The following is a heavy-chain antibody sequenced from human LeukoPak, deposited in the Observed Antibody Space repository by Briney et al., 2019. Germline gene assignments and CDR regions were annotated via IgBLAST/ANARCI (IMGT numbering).Heavy chain of an antibody. Sequence: PGGSLRLSCAASGFTFSSYGMHWVRQAPGKGLEWVAVISYDGSNKYYADSVKGRFTISRDNSKNTPYLQMNSLRAEDTAVYYCAKWGNDGDYWGQGTLVTVSS. CDR2: ISYDGSNK. CDR1: GFTFSSYG. J-gene: IGHJ4*02. D-gene: IGHD1-1*01. V-gene: IGHV3-30*18. CDR3: AKWGNDGDY.